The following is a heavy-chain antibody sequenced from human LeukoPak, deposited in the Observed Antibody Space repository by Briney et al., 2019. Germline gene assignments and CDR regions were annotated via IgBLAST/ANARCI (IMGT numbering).Heavy chain of an antibody. Sequence: PGGSLRLSCAASGFTFSDYYMSWIRQAPGKGLEWVSYISSSGSTIYYADSVKGRFTISRDNAKNSLYLQMNSLRAEDTAVYYCAKDGALLWFGELFSYFDYWGQGTLVTVSS. J-gene: IGHJ4*02. D-gene: IGHD3-10*01. V-gene: IGHV3-11*01. CDR3: AKDGALLWFGELFSYFDY. CDR1: GFTFSDYY. CDR2: ISSSGSTI.